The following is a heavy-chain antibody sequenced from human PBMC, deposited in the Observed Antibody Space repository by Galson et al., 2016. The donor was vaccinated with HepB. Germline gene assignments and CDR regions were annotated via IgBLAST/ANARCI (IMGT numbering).Heavy chain of an antibody. CDR1: GASITNYY. CDR2: IYHSGTT. Sequence: ETLSLTCTVSGASITNYYWSWIRQPPGKGLEWMGYIYHSGTTDYSPALERRLAMSVDTSRNQISLKLSSVTAADTAVYYCGRWNEGLDYWGQGTLVTVSP. D-gene: IGHD1-1*01. CDR3: GRWNEGLDY. J-gene: IGHJ4*02. V-gene: IGHV4-59*01.